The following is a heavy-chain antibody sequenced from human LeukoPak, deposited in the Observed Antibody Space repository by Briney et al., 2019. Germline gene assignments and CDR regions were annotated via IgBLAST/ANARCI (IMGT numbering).Heavy chain of an antibody. V-gene: IGHV3-15*01. D-gene: IGHD3-3*01. CDR3: TTKTRITIFGVVIIDYFDY. J-gene: IGHJ4*02. CDR1: GFTFSNAW. CDR2: IKSKTDGGTT. Sequence: GGSLRLSCAASGFTFSNAWMSWVRQAPGKGLEWVGRIKSKTDGGTTDYAAPVRGRFTISRDDSKNTLYLQMNSLKTEDTAVYYCTTKTRITIFGVVIIDYFDYWGQGTLVTASS.